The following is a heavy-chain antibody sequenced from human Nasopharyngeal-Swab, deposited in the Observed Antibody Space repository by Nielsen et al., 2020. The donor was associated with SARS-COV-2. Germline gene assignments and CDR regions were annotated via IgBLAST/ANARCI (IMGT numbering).Heavy chain of an antibody. V-gene: IGHV3-21*01. CDR3: ARDRRPSSGWYSSAFDI. D-gene: IGHD6-19*01. Sequence: LKISRAASGFTFSSYSMKWVRQAPGKGLEWVSSISSSSSYIYYADSVKGRFTISRDNAKNSLYLQMNSLRAEDTAVYYCARDRRPSSGWYSSAFDIWGQGTMVTVSS. J-gene: IGHJ3*02. CDR1: GFTFSSYS. CDR2: ISSSSSYI.